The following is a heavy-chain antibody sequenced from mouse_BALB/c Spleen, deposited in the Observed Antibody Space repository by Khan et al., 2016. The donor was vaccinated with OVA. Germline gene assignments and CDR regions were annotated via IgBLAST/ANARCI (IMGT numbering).Heavy chain of an antibody. CDR3: ARMARK. Sequence: VQLQQPGAELVKSGATVKLSCTASGLNIKDTYMHWLKLWPEQALEWIGRIDPPTGNPTYDPKFQGQAAITSDTSSNTAYLQISSLTSEDTAVYYCARMARKWGQGTTLTVSS. V-gene: IGHV14-3*02. CDR1: GLNIKDTY. J-gene: IGHJ2*01. CDR2: IDPPTGNP.